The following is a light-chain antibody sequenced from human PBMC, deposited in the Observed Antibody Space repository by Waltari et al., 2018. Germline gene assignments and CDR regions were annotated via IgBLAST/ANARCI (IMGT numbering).Light chain of an antibody. CDR1: SSNFGAGYD. CDR3: QSYDSSLSGVV. V-gene: IGLV1-40*01. J-gene: IGLJ2*01. Sequence: QSVLTQPPSVSGAPGQRVTISCTGTSSNFGAGYDVHWYQRLPGNAPKLLIFGSSNRPSGVPDRFSGSKSGPSASLAITGLQAEDEADYYCQSYDSSLSGVVFGGGTKLTVL. CDR2: GSS.